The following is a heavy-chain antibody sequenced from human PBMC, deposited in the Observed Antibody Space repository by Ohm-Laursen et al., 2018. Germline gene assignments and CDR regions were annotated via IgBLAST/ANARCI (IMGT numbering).Heavy chain of an antibody. D-gene: IGHD3-3*01. J-gene: IGHJ4*02. CDR1: GYSFTSYW. V-gene: IGHV5-51*01. CDR2: IYPGDSDT. CDR3: ARVFWSGFYRYFDY. Sequence: ESLRISCKGFGYSFTSYWIGWVRQMPGKGLEWMGIIYPGDSDTRYSPSFQGQGHVTISADKSTSTAYLQWSSLKASDSAMYYCARVFWSGFYRYFDYWSQGTLVTVSS.